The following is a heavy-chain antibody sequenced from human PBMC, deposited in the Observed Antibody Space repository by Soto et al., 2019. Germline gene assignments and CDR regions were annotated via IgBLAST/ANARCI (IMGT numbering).Heavy chain of an antibody. D-gene: IGHD2-21*02. CDR1: GGTFSSYT. J-gene: IGHJ2*01. CDR3: ATPWGDCGGACYSLDWYFDL. Sequence: QVQLVQSGAEVKKPGSSVKVSCKASGGTFSSYTISWVRQAPGQGLEWMGRIIPILGIANYAQKFQGRVTITADKSTSTAYMELSSLRSEDTAVYYCATPWGDCGGACYSLDWYFDLWGRGTLVTVSS. V-gene: IGHV1-69*02. CDR2: IIPILGIA.